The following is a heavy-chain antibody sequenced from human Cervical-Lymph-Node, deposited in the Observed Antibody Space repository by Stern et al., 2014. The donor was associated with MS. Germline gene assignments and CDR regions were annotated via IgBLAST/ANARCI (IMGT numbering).Heavy chain of an antibody. V-gene: IGHV3-30*04. CDR1: GFTFSSYA. J-gene: IGHJ6*02. CDR3: ARDGRVDCSSTGCYMYYGMDV. Sequence: VQLVESGGGVVQPGRSLRLSCAASGFTFSSYAMHWVRQAPGKGLEWVAVISSDGSNKYYADSVKGRFTFSRDNSKNALYLQVNSLKAEDTAVYYCARDGRVDCSSTGCYMYYGMDVWGQGTTVTVSS. D-gene: IGHD2-2*02. CDR2: ISSDGSNK.